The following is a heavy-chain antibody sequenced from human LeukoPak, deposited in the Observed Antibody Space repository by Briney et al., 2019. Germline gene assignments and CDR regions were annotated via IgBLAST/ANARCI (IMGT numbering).Heavy chain of an antibody. CDR3: AKDRSCTGSSCNVGS. Sequence: PGGSLRLSCAASGFTFSSFAMSWVRQAPGKGLEWVSAISVSGGSTYYADSVKGRFTISRDNSKNTLFLQMNSLRAEDTAVYYCAKDRSCTGSSCNVGSWGQGTMVTVSS. J-gene: IGHJ3*01. V-gene: IGHV3-23*01. CDR1: GFTFSSFA. D-gene: IGHD2-2*01. CDR2: ISVSGGST.